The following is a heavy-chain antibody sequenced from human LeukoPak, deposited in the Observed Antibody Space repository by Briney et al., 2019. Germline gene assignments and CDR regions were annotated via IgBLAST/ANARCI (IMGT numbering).Heavy chain of an antibody. CDR3: ARGRGGYSYGLNY. J-gene: IGHJ4*02. CDR1: GGSFSGYY. D-gene: IGHD5-18*01. CDR2: INHSGST. V-gene: IGHV4-34*01. Sequence: SETLSLTCAVYGGSFSGYYWSWIRQPPGKGLEWIGVINHSGSTNYNPSLKSRVTISVDTSKNQFSLKLSSVTAADTAVYYCARGRGGYSYGLNYWGQGTLVTVSS.